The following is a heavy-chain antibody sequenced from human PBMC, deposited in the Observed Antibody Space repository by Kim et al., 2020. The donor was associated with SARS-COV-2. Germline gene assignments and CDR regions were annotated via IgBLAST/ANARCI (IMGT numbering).Heavy chain of an antibody. CDR1: GYSFTSYW. CDR3: ARTSYYYDSGHAFDI. CDR2: IDPSDSYT. Sequence: GESLKISCKGSGYSFTSYWISWVRQMPGKGLEWMGRIDPSDSYTNYSPSLQGHVTISADKSISTAYLQWSSLKASDTAMYYCARTSYYYDSGHAFDIWGQGTMVTVSS. J-gene: IGHJ3*02. D-gene: IGHD3-22*01. V-gene: IGHV5-10-1*01.